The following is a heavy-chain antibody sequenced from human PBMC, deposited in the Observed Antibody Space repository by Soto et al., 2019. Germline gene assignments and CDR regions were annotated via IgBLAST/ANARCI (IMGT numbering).Heavy chain of an antibody. V-gene: IGHV3-74*03. CDR3: ARGHFNVAP. J-gene: IGHJ5*02. D-gene: IGHD2-21*01. Sequence: GGSLRLSCAASGFALGGYWMHWVRQAPGKGLVWVSRINGDGSSTTYADSVEGRFTVSRDNARNTLYLHMKGLRVEDTAVYHCARGHFNVAPWGPGTLVTVSS. CDR2: INGDGSST. CDR1: GFALGGYW.